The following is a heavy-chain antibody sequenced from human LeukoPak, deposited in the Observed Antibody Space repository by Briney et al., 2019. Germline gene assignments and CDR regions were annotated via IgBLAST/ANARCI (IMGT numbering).Heavy chain of an antibody. J-gene: IGHJ4*02. CDR1: GFTFSSYA. V-gene: IGHV3-23*01. D-gene: IGHD5-24*01. Sequence: PGGSLRLSCAASGFTFSSYAMSWVRQAPGKGLEWVSAISGSGGSTYYADSVKGRFTISRDNSKNTLYLQMNSLRAEDTAVYYCAKDPREVAMATITGDYWGQGTLVTVSS. CDR3: AKDPREVAMATITGDY. CDR2: ISGSGGST.